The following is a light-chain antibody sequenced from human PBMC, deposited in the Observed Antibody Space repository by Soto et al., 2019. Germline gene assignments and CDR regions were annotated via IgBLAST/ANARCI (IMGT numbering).Light chain of an antibody. V-gene: IGLV2-8*01. J-gene: IGLJ2*01. Sequence: QSALTQPPSASGSPGQSVTISCTGTSSDVGGYNYVYWYQPHPAQAPKLIISEFSKRPSGVPDRFSGSKSGNTASLTVSVLQAEEEADYYCISFAGNNTLVFGGGTKLTVL. CDR3: ISFAGNNTLV. CDR1: SSDVGGYNY. CDR2: EFS.